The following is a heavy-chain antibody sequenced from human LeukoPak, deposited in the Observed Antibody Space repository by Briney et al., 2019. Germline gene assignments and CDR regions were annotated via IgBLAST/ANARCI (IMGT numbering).Heavy chain of an antibody. CDR2: ISYDGSNK. Sequence: GRSLRLSCAASGFTFSSYGMHWVRQAPGKGLEWVAVISYDGSNKYYAGSVKGRFTISRDNSKNTLYLQMNSLRAEDTAVYYCAKSWGIDYWGQGTLVTVSS. CDR1: GFTFSSYG. D-gene: IGHD7-27*01. V-gene: IGHV3-30*18. J-gene: IGHJ4*02. CDR3: AKSWGIDY.